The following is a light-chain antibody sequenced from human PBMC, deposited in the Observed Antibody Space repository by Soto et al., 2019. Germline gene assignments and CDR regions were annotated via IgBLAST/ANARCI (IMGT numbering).Light chain of an antibody. CDR1: XXDVGAYDY. J-gene: IGLJ1*01. Sequence: QSALTQPPSASGSPGQSVTISCXXXXXDVGAYDYVSWYQQHPGKAPKLMIYEINKRPSGVPDRFSGSKSGNTASLTVSGLQAEDEADYYCSSFAGSNNFPYVFGTGTKLTVL. V-gene: IGLV2-8*01. CDR2: EIN. CDR3: SSFAGSNNFPYV.